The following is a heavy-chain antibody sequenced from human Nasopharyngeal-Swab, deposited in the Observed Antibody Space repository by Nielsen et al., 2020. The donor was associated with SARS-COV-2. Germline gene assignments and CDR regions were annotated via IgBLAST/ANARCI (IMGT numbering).Heavy chain of an antibody. D-gene: IGHD1-26*01. CDR2: ISYDGSNK. V-gene: IGHV3-30*04. Sequence: GESLKISCAASGFTFSSYAMHWVRQAPGKGLEWVAVISYDGSNKYYADPVKGRFTISRDNSKNTLYLQMNSLRAEDTAVYYCATSKRGADVWGKGTTVTVSS. CDR1: GFTFSSYA. CDR3: ATSKRGADV. J-gene: IGHJ6*04.